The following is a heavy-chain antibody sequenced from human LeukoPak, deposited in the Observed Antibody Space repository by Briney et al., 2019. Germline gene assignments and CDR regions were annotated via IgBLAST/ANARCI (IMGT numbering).Heavy chain of an antibody. CDR2: IKQDGGEK. Sequence: GGSLRLSCAASGFTFSSYWMSWIRQAPGKGLEWVANIKQDGGEKYYVDSVKGRFTISRDNAKNSLYLQMNSLRAEDTAVYYCARDSGYCSGGSCYSSYYYGVDVWGQGTTVTVSS. CDR3: ARDSGYCSGGSCYSSYYYGVDV. CDR1: GFTFSSYW. J-gene: IGHJ6*02. D-gene: IGHD2-15*01. V-gene: IGHV3-7*01.